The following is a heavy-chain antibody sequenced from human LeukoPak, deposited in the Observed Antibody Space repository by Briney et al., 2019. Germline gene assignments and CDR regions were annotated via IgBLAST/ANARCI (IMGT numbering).Heavy chain of an antibody. Sequence: GGSLRLSCATSGFTFSTYGIHWVRQAPGKGLEWVAAIWPDGSYKYYADSVKGRFTISRDNSKNTVYLQMNTLRDEDTAVYYCARAVGPFDYWGQGTLVTASS. CDR2: IWPDGSYK. CDR3: ARAVGPFDY. CDR1: GFTFSTYG. V-gene: IGHV3-33*01. J-gene: IGHJ4*02. D-gene: IGHD3-16*01.